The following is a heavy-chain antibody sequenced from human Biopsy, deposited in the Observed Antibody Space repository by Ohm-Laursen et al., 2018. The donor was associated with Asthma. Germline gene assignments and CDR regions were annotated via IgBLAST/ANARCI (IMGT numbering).Heavy chain of an antibody. D-gene: IGHD1-1*01. CDR3: VRDGTDDAFEI. V-gene: IGHV3-30*01. J-gene: IGHJ3*02. Sequence: SLRLSCAASGFSFSNFAIHWVRQAPGKGLEWVGVISKDASTQDYADSVKGRFTMARDNSKNTLDLQMNSLREEDTAVHYCVRDGTDDAFEIWGQGTVVSVSS. CDR1: GFSFSNFA. CDR2: ISKDASTQ.